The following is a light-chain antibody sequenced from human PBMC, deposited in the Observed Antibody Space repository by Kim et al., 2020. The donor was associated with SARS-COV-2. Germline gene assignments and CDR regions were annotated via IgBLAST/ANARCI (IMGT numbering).Light chain of an antibody. J-gene: IGLJ3*02. V-gene: IGLV1-44*01. CDR3: ATWDVTLNGWV. CDR1: SSNVGRHF. CDR2: NDN. Sequence: GQRVTISCSCSSSNVGRHFVSWYQQLPGTAPKVFIYNDNQRPSGVPDRFSGSRSGTSASLTISGLQSEDEADYYCATWDVTLNGWVFGGGTQLTVL.